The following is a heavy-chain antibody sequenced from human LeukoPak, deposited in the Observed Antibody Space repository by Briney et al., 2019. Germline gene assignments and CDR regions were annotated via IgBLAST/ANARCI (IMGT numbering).Heavy chain of an antibody. CDR1: GGSISSGGYY. D-gene: IGHD3-22*01. J-gene: IGHJ4*02. Sequence: SETLSFTCTVSGGSISSGGYYWSWIRQHPGKGLEWIGYIYYSGSTYYNPSLKSRVTISVDTSKNQFSLKLSSVTAADTAVYYCARGRDYYDSSGYYYFDYWGQGTLVTVSS. V-gene: IGHV4-31*03. CDR2: IYYSGST. CDR3: ARGRDYYDSSGYYYFDY.